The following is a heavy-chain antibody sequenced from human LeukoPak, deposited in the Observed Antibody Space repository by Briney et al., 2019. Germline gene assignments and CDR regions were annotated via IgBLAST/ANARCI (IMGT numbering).Heavy chain of an antibody. J-gene: IGHJ4*02. CDR1: GFTVSSNH. CDR3: ARRGIKDYYDSSGYYDY. CDR2: FYSGGDT. V-gene: IGHV3-53*01. Sequence: GGSLRLSCAVSGFTVSSNHMSWVRQAPGKGLEWVSVFYSGGDTHYADSVKGRFTISRDNSKNTLYLQMNSLRAEDTAVYYCARRGIKDYYDSSGYYDYWGQGTLVTVSS. D-gene: IGHD3-22*01.